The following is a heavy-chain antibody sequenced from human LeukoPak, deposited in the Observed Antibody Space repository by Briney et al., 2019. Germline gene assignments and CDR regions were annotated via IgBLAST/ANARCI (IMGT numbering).Heavy chain of an antibody. D-gene: IGHD6-25*01. J-gene: IGHJ4*02. V-gene: IGHV3-21*01. CDR1: GFTFNTFT. CDR2: ISSSSSST. CDR3: ARAGRLPHPQYYFDY. Sequence: GGSLRLSCAASGFTFNTFTMNWVRQAPGKGLEWVSSISSSSSSTYYADSVKGRFTISGDNAKNSLYLHMNSLRAEDTAVYFCARAGRLPHPQYYFDYWGQGTLVTVSS.